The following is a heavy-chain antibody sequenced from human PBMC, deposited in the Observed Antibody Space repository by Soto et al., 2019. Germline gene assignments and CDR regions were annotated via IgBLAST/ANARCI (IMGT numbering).Heavy chain of an antibody. CDR1: GVTLSNNG. D-gene: IGHD6-6*01. Sequence: EVQLLQSGGGSGQPGGSLRLSCAASGVTLSNNGMTWVRQAPGKGLEWVSDIRGSAGSTYYADSVKGRFTISRDNSKNTLYLQMNSLRAEDTAVYYCTGHGSSSAWGQGTLVIVAS. J-gene: IGHJ5*02. V-gene: IGHV3-23*01. CDR2: IRGSAGST. CDR3: TGHGSSSA.